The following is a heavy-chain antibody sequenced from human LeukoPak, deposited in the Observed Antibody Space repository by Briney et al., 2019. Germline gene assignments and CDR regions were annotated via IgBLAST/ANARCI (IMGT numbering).Heavy chain of an antibody. CDR2: INPNSGCT. CDR1: GYTFTGYF. CDR3: ARGIPVAGKTPASLYFFDY. Sequence: ASVKVSCKASGYTFTGYFMHWVRQAPGQGLEWVGWINPNSGCTIYAQKFQGRVTLTGATSISTAYMELSSLRSDDTAVYYCARGIPVAGKTPASLYFFDYWGQGTLVTVSS. V-gene: IGHV1-2*02. D-gene: IGHD6-19*01. J-gene: IGHJ4*02.